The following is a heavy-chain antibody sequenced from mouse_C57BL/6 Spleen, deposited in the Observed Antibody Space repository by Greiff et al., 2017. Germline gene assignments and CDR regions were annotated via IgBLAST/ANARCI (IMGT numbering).Heavy chain of an antibody. CDR3: ARNEGLTTVVATDAMDY. J-gene: IGHJ4*01. V-gene: IGHV2-2*01. CDR2: IWSGGST. D-gene: IGHD1-1*01. CDR1: GFSLTSYG. Sequence: VQLQQSGPGLVQPSQSLSITCTVSGFSLTSYGVHWVRQSPGKGLEWLGVIWSGGSTDYNAAFISRLSISKDNSKSQVFFKMNSLQADDTAIYYCARNEGLTTVVATDAMDYWGQGTSVTVSS.